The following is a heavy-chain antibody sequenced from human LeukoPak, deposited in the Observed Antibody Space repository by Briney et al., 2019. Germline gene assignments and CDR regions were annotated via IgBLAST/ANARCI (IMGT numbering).Heavy chain of an antibody. D-gene: IGHD3-10*01. CDR1: GFIFEDYT. Sequence: GGSLRLSCAASGFIFEDYTMHWVRQAPGKGLEWILLISWDGGTSYYADSVKGRFTISRDNSKNSLYLQMNRLSTEDTALYYCAKDSAVVRGVITNWGQGTLVTVSS. CDR2: ISWDGGTS. CDR3: AKDSAVVRGVITN. J-gene: IGHJ4*02. V-gene: IGHV3-43*01.